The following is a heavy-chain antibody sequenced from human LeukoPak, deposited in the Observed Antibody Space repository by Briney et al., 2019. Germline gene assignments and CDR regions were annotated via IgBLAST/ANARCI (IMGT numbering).Heavy chain of an antibody. J-gene: IGHJ4*02. CDR3: ASGTQQLGFDY. Sequence: SETLSLTCAVYGGSFSGYYWSWVRQPPGKGLEWIGEINHSGSTNYNPSLKSRVTISVDTSKNQFSLKLSSVTAADTAVYYCASGTQQLGFDYWGQGTLVTVSS. CDR1: GGSFSGYY. D-gene: IGHD6-13*01. V-gene: IGHV4-34*01. CDR2: INHSGST.